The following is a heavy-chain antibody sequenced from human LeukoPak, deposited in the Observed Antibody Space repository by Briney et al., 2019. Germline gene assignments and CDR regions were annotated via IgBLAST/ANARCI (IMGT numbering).Heavy chain of an antibody. J-gene: IGHJ3*02. Sequence: SETLSLTCTGSGYSISSGYYWGWIRQPPGKGLEWIGSIYHSGSTYYNPSLKSPVTISVDTSKNHFSLKLSSVTAADTAVYYCARDGSVLRFLEWLGYAFDIWGQGTMVTVSS. CDR2: IYHSGST. V-gene: IGHV4-38-2*02. CDR3: ARDGSVLRFLEWLGYAFDI. CDR1: GYSISSGYY. D-gene: IGHD3-3*01.